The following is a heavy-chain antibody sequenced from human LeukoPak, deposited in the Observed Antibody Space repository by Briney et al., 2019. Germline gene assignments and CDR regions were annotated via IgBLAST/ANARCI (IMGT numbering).Heavy chain of an antibody. CDR1: GFTFSSYE. D-gene: IGHD1-26*01. J-gene: IGHJ4*02. V-gene: IGHV3-48*03. CDR3: ARDWEVGAVDY. CDR2: ISSSGSTI. Sequence: GGSLRLSCAASGFTFSSYEMNWVRQAPGKGLEWVSYISSSGSTIYYADSVKGRFTISRDNAKNSLYLQMNSLRAEDKAVYYCARDWEVGAVDYWGQGTLVTVSS.